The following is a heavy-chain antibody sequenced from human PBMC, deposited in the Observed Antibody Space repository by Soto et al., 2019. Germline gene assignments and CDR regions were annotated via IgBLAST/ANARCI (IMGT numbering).Heavy chain of an antibody. CDR2: IIPIFGTA. V-gene: IGHV1-69*13. CDR3: ARDEWGSSTSYYYYGMDV. Sequence: SVKVSCKASGGTFSSYAISWVRQAPGQGLEWMGGIIPIFGTANYAQKFQGRVTITADESTSTAYMELSSLRSEDTAVYYCARDEWGSSTSYYYYGMDVWGQGTTVTVPS. CDR1: GGTFSSYA. J-gene: IGHJ6*02. D-gene: IGHD2-2*01.